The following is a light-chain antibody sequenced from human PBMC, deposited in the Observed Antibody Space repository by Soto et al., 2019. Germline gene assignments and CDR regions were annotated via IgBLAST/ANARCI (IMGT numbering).Light chain of an antibody. Sequence: DIQMTQSPSTLSAYVGHRVTITCRASQSISGWLAWYQQKPGKAPKLLIYDASTLESGVPSRFRGSGSETEFTLTISSLQPDDFATYYCQQYKSSYTFGQGTKLEI. CDR1: QSISGW. CDR2: DAS. V-gene: IGKV1-5*01. CDR3: QQYKSSYT. J-gene: IGKJ2*01.